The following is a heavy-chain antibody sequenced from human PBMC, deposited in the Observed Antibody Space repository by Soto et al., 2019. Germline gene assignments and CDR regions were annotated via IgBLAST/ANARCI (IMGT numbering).Heavy chain of an antibody. J-gene: IGHJ6*02. CDR1: GFTFSSYS. V-gene: IGHV3-48*01. CDR3: ARTGAGYYYGMDV. Sequence: EVQLVESGGGLVQPGGSLRLSCAASGFTFSSYSMDWVRQAPGKGLQWVSYITSSSSTIYYADSVKGRFTISRDNAKNSLYLQMNSLRAEDTAVYYCARTGAGYYYGMDVWGQGTTLTVSS. CDR2: ITSSSSTI. D-gene: IGHD6-19*01.